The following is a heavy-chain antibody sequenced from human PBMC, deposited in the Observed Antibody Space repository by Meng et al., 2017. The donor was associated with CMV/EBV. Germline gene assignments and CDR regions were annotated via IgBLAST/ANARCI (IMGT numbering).Heavy chain of an antibody. CDR1: GGSFSGYY. V-gene: IGHV4-34*01. J-gene: IGHJ5*02. Sequence: SETLSHTCAVYGGSFSGYYWSWIRQPPGKGLEWIGEINHSGSTNYNPSLKSRVTISVDTSKNQFSLKLSSVTAADTAVYYCARGSWYNWNYGNWFDPWGQGTLVTVSS. D-gene: IGHD1-7*01. CDR3: ARGSWYNWNYGNWFDP. CDR2: INHSGST.